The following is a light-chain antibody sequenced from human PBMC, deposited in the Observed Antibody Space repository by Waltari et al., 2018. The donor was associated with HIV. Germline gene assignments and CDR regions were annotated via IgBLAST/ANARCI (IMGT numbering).Light chain of an antibody. CDR3: HQYGSSPRT. CDR2: GAS. J-gene: IGKJ1*01. V-gene: IGKV3-20*01. CDR1: QSVSDNY. Sequence: ETVLTQSPGTLSLSPGERATLSCRASQSVSDNYLAWYQQKPGQAPRLLMYGASRRATGIPDRFRGSGSGTDFSLSISRLVPEDFAVYYCHQYGSSPRTFGQGTKVEIK.